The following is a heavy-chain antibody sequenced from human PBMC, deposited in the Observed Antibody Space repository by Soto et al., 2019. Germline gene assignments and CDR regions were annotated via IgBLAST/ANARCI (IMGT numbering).Heavy chain of an antibody. CDR1: GGSFSGYY. CDR2: INHSGST. Sequence: SETLSLTCAVYGGSFSGYYWSWIRQPPGKGLEWIGEINHSGSTNYNPSLKSRVTISVDTSKNQFSLKLSSVTAADTAVYYCARDNNYGDYVRGQGTLVTVSS. J-gene: IGHJ4*02. CDR3: ARDNNYGDYV. D-gene: IGHD4-17*01. V-gene: IGHV4-34*01.